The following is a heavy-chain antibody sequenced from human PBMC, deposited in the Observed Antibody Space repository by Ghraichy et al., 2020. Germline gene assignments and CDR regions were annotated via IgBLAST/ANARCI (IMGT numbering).Heavy chain of an antibody. CDR2: IYYSGST. CDR3: ARDRSVVLHDYYYYGMDV. Sequence: SQTLSLTCTVSGGSISSSSYYWVWIRQPPGKGLEWIGSIYYSGSTYYNPSLKSRVTTSLDTSKNQFSLKLSSVTAADTAVYYCARDRSVVLHDYYYYGMDVWGQGTTVTVSS. CDR1: GGSISSSSYY. J-gene: IGHJ6*02. V-gene: IGHV4-39*07. D-gene: IGHD2-21*01.